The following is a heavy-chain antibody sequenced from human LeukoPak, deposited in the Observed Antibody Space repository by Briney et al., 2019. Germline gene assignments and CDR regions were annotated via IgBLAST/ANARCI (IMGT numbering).Heavy chain of an antibody. CDR1: GYTFTSYG. Sequence: ASVKVSCKASGYTFTSYGISWVRQAPGQGLEWMGIISPSGGSSSYAQKFQGRVTMTRDKSTSTVYMELSRLRSEDTAVYYCARVSEETGSDYWGQGTLVTVSS. V-gene: IGHV1-46*01. CDR3: ARVSEETGSDY. J-gene: IGHJ4*02. D-gene: IGHD3-10*01. CDR2: ISPSGGSS.